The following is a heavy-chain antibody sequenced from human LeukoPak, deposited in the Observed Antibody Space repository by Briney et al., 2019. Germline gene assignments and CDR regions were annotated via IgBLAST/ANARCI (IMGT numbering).Heavy chain of an antibody. V-gene: IGHV1-69*04. CDR3: ARTYDSSGYHDY. J-gene: IGHJ4*02. CDR1: GGTFSSYA. Sequence: SVKVSCKASGGTFSSYAISWVRQAPGQGLEWMGRIIPILGIANYAQKFQGRVTITADKSTSTAYMELSSLRSEDTAVYYCARTYDSSGYHDYWGQGTLVTVSS. CDR2: IIPILGIA. D-gene: IGHD3-22*01.